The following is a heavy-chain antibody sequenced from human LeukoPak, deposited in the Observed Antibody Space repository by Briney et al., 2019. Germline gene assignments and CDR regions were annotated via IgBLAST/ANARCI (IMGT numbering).Heavy chain of an antibody. V-gene: IGHV1-8*01. J-gene: IGHJ6*02. D-gene: IGHD3-22*01. CDR3: ARGRRYYDSSGYPSLYYYYGMDV. CDR1: GYTFTSYD. CDR2: MNPNSGNT. Sequence: ASVNVSCKASGYTFTSYDINWVRRATGQGLEWMGWMNPNSGNTGYAQKFQGRATMTRNTSLSTAYMELSSLRSEDTAVYYCARGRRYYDSSGYPSLYYYYGMDVWGQGTTVTVSS.